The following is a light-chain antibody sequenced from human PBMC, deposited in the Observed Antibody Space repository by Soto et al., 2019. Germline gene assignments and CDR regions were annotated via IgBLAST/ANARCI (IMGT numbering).Light chain of an antibody. J-gene: IGLJ1*01. CDR2: DVK. CDR1: SSDVGGYNY. CDR3: CSYAGDYTFV. V-gene: IGLV2-11*01. Sequence: HSALTQPRSVSGSPGQSVTLSCTGTSSDVGGYNYVTWYQQYPGKAPKVMIYDVKTRPSGVPDRFSGSKSGNTDSLTISGLQDEDEADYYCCSYAGDYTFVFGTGTKLTVL.